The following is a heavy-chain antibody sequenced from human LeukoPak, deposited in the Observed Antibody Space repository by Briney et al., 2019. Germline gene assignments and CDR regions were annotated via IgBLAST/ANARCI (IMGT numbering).Heavy chain of an antibody. CDR2: IYYDGST. J-gene: IGHJ5*02. Sequence: SETLSLTCTVSGASISSYYWIWIRQPQGKGLEWIGHIYYDGSTNYNPSLKSRVTISVDTSKNQFSLNLSSVTSADTAVYYCARGAVAGKMSWFDPWGQGTLVTVSS. V-gene: IGHV4-59*01. CDR1: GASISSYY. CDR3: ARGAVAGKMSWFDP. D-gene: IGHD6-19*01.